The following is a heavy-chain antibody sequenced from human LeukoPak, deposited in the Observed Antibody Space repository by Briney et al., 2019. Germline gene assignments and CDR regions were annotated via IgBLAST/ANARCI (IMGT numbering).Heavy chain of an antibody. J-gene: IGHJ4*02. CDR1: GFTVRRNY. CDR3: ARPGYSSGWYYYFDY. V-gene: IGHV3-53*01. D-gene: IGHD6-19*01. CDR2: IYSGGST. Sequence: PGGSLRLSCAASGFTVRRNYMSWVRQAPGKGLEWVSVIYSGGSTYYADSVKGRFTISRDNAKNTLYLQMNSLRAEDTAVYYCARPGYSSGWYYYFDYWGQGTLVTVSS.